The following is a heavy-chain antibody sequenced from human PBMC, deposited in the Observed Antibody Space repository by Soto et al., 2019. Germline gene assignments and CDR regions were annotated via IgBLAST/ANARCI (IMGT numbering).Heavy chain of an antibody. CDR2: IVPMFGTS. D-gene: IGHD3-3*01. Sequence: QERLVQSGAEVRKPGSSVKVSCKVTGGTSTRYAINWVRQAPGQGLEWMGGIVPMFGTSKYAQKLQGRVPITADTSTNIAYRELRSLRSEDTAVYYCHRGSEYGFWSGYLWGQGTMVSVSS. V-gene: IGHV1-69*06. J-gene: IGHJ4*02. CDR3: HRGSEYGFWSGYL. CDR1: GGTSTRYA.